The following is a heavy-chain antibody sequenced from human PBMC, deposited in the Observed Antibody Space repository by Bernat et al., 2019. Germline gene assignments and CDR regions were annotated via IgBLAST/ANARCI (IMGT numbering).Heavy chain of an antibody. D-gene: IGHD4-17*01. CDR1: GFTFSSYG. V-gene: IGHV3-33*01. CDR3: ARDEYDYGDAFDI. J-gene: IGHJ3*02. CDR2: IWYDGSNK. Sequence: QVQLVESGGGVVQPGRSLRLSCAASGFTFSSYGMHWVRQAPGKGLEWVAVIWYDGSNKYYADSVKGRFTISRDNSKNTLYLQMNSLRAEDTAVYYCARDEYDYGDAFDIWGQGTMVTVSS.